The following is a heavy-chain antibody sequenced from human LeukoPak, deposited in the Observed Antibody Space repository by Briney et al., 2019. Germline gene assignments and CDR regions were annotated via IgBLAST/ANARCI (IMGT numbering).Heavy chain of an antibody. CDR2: ISSSGSTI. D-gene: IGHD6-13*01. CDR1: GFTFSDYY. V-gene: IGHV3-11*01. CDR3: ARLVLLGWFDP. J-gene: IGHJ5*02. Sequence: AGGSLRLSCAASGFTFSDYYMSWIRQAPGKGLEWVSYISSSGSTIYYADSVKGRFTISRDNVKNSLYLQMNSLRAEDTAVYYCARLVLLGWFDPWGQGTLVTVSS.